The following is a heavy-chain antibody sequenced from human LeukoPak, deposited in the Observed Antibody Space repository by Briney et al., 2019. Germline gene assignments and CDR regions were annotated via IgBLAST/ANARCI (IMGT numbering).Heavy chain of an antibody. CDR2: IKQDGSEK. CDR3: AKKYGDYYYYYYMDV. CDR1: GFTFSSYW. V-gene: IGHV3-7*03. J-gene: IGHJ6*03. D-gene: IGHD4-17*01. Sequence: GGSLRLSCAASGFTFSSYWMSWVRQAPGKGLDWVANIKQDGSEKYYVDSVKGRFTISRDNAKNSLYLQMNSLRAEDTAIYYCAKKYGDYYYYYYMDVWGKGTTVTVSS.